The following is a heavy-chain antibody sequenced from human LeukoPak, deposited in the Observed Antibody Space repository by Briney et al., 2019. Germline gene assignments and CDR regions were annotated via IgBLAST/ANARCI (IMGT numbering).Heavy chain of an antibody. CDR2: INWIGDTT. CDR3: ATNPPGRTYLQD. Sequence: PGWSLRLSCAASGFTFDDYGMTWVRQVPGKGLEWIAEINWIGDTTRYGDSVKGRFTISRDNAKNSLDLQINSLRVEDTAFYYCATNPPGRTYLQDWGQGTLVTVSS. CDR1: GFTFDDYG. V-gene: IGHV3-20*04. J-gene: IGHJ1*01. D-gene: IGHD1-1*01.